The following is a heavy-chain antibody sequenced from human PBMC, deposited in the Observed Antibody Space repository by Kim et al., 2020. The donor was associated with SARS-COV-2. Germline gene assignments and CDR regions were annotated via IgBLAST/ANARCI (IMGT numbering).Heavy chain of an antibody. J-gene: IGHJ4*02. D-gene: IGHD6-6*01. Sequence: NPSLKSRVTLSVDTSKNQFALKLSSVTAADTAVYYCARPIARSSSGPFDYWGQGTLVTVSS. V-gene: IGHV4-39*01. CDR3: ARPIARSSSGPFDY.